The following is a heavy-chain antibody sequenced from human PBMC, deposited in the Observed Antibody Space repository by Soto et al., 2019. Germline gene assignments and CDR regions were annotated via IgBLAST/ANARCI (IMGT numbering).Heavy chain of an antibody. Sequence: QVQLVESGGGVVQPGRSLRLSCAASGFTFSSYGMHWVRQAPGKGLEWVAVISYDGSNKYYADSVKGRFTISRDNSKNTLYLQMNSLRAEDTAVYYCAKGSRYSYCHDHFDYWGQGTLVTVSS. CDR3: AKGSRYSYCHDHFDY. J-gene: IGHJ4*02. CDR1: GFTFSSYG. D-gene: IGHD5-18*01. V-gene: IGHV3-30*18. CDR2: ISYDGSNK.